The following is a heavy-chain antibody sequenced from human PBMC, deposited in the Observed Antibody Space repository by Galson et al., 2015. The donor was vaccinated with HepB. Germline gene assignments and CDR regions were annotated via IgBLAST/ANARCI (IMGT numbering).Heavy chain of an antibody. D-gene: IGHD2-15*01. CDR2: ISSSSSTI. Sequence: SLRLSCAASGFTFSSYSMNWVRQAPGKGLEWVSYISSSSSTIYYADSVKGRFTISRDNAKYSLYLQMNSLRAEDTAVYYCARSKDARDYYGMDVWGQGTTVTVSS. CDR1: GFTFSSYS. V-gene: IGHV3-48*01. CDR3: ARSKDARDYYGMDV. J-gene: IGHJ6*02.